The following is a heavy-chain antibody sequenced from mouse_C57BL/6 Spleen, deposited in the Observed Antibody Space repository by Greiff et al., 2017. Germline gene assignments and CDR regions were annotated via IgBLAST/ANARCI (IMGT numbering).Heavy chain of an antibody. CDR3: ARGGVVATDAMDY. Sequence: VHVKQSGPELVKPGASVKISCKASGYSFTGYYMNWVKQSPEKSLEWIGEINPSTGGTTYNQKFKAKATLTVDKSSSTAYMQLKSLTSEDSAVYYCARGGVVATDAMDYWGQGTSVTVSS. CDR2: INPSTGGT. J-gene: IGHJ4*01. V-gene: IGHV1-42*01. D-gene: IGHD1-1*01. CDR1: GYSFTGYY.